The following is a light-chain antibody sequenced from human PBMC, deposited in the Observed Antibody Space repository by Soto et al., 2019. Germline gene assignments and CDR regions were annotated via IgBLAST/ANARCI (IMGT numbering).Light chain of an antibody. CDR1: QSVSNN. J-gene: IGKJ2*01. V-gene: IGKV3-15*01. Sequence: DTVMTQSPATLSVSPGERATLSCRASQSVSNNLAWYQQKPGQAPRLLIYGASTRDTGIPARFSGSGSGTEFTLTISSLQSEDFAVYYCQQYNNWPPYTFGQGTKLEIK. CDR2: GAS. CDR3: QQYNNWPPYT.